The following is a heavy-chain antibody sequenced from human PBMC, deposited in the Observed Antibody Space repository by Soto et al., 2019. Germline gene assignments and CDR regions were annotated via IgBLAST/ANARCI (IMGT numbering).Heavy chain of an antibody. CDR2: ISSTTNYI. CDR3: ARESEDLTSNFDY. V-gene: IGHV3-21*06. CDR1: GFTFTRYS. J-gene: IGHJ4*02. Sequence: HLVQSGPEVKRPGTSLKVSCKASGFTFTRYSMNWVRQAPGKGLEWVSSISSTTNYIYYGDSMKGRFTISRDNAKNSLYLEMNSLRAEDTAVYYCARESEDLTSNFDYWGQGTLVTVSS.